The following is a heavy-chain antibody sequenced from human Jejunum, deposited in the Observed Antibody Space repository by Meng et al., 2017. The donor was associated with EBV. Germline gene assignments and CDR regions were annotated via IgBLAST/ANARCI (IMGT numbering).Heavy chain of an antibody. CDR1: GDSMSSFNW. J-gene: IGHJ5*02. D-gene: IGHD1-7*01. CDR3: ARSWTAGGTLNWFDP. Sequence: QVQLQESGPGLVKPAGXXXXXCXVAGDSMSSFNWWSWVRQPPGKGLGWIGEIYHSGSTTYNPSLKSRVIISVDKSRNQFSLNLTSVTAADTAVYYCARSWTAGGTLNWFDPWGQGRLFTVSS. V-gene: IGHV4-4*02. CDR2: IYHSGST.